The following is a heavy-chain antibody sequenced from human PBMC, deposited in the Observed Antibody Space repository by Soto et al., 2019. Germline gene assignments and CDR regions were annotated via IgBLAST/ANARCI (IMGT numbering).Heavy chain of an antibody. CDR3: AKAAPWTDQCGNHYYYFDMDV. V-gene: IGHV3-23*01. Sequence: RLSCAASGFTFIDYAMNWVRLAPGKGLEWVSSISATGGSIYYADSVKGRFTVSRDNSQNTLYLQMSSLRAEDTAVYYCAKAAPWTDQCGNHYYYFDMDVCGQGSTVTVS. CDR2: ISATGGSI. J-gene: IGHJ6*02. D-gene: IGHD4-4*01. CDR1: GFTFIDYA.